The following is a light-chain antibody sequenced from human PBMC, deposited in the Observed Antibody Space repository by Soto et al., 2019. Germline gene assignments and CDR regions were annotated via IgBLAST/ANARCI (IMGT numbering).Light chain of an antibody. CDR3: QQYYSIPWT. CDR1: QSVLYSSNNKNY. V-gene: IGKV4-1*01. CDR2: WAS. J-gene: IGKJ1*01. Sequence: DIVMTQSPDSLAVSLGERATINCKSSQSVLYSSNNKNYLAWYQQKPGQPPKLLIYWASTLESGVPDRFGGSGSGTDFNLTISSLQAEDVAVYYCQQYYSIPWTFGQGTKVEIK.